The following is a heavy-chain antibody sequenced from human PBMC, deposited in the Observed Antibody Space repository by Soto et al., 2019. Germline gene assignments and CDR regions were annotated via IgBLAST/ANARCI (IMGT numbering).Heavy chain of an antibody. J-gene: IGHJ4*02. CDR3: ARAGDYYDSSGYYGY. Sequence: SETLSLTCTVSGGSISSGGYYWSWIRQHPGKGLEWIGYIYYSGSTYYNPSLKSRVTISVDTSKNQFSLKLSSVTAADTAVYYCARAGDYYDSSGYYGYWGQGTLVTAPQ. V-gene: IGHV4-31*03. CDR1: GGSISSGGYY. D-gene: IGHD3-22*01. CDR2: IYYSGST.